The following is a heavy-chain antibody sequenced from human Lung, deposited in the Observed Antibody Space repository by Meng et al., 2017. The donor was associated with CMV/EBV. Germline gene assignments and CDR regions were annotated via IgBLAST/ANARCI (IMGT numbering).Heavy chain of an antibody. CDR1: GYTFTGYY. D-gene: IGHD2-8*01. V-gene: IGHV1-2*02. Sequence: SXXVSCKASGYTFTGYYMHWVRQAPGQGLEWMGWINPNSGGTNYAQKFQGRVTMTRDTSISTAYMELSRLRSDDTAVYYCARESSNGYFDYWGQGTLVTFSS. CDR2: INPNSGGT. CDR3: ARESSNGYFDY. J-gene: IGHJ4*02.